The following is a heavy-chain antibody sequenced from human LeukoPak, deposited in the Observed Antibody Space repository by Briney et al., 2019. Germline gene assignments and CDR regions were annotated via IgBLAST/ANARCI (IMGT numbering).Heavy chain of an antibody. CDR2: IYTSGST. Sequence: SETLSLTCTVSGGSISSYYWSWIRQPAGKGLEWIGRIYTSGSTNYNPSLKSRVTMSVDTSKNQFSLKLSSVTAADTAVYYCARLGVVAAAGNYYYYGMDVWGQGTTVTVSS. J-gene: IGHJ6*02. CDR1: GGSISSYY. D-gene: IGHD6-13*01. CDR3: ARLGVVAAAGNYYYYGMDV. V-gene: IGHV4-4*07.